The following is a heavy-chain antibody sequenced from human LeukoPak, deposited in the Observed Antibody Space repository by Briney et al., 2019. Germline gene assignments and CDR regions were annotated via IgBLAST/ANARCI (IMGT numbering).Heavy chain of an antibody. CDR3: ARRFPAYYGSGSYYNAGFDY. J-gene: IGHJ4*02. V-gene: IGHV4-59*10. CDR1: GGSFSGYY. D-gene: IGHD3-10*01. Sequence: SETLSLTCAVYGGSFSGYYWSWIRQPAGKGLEWIGRIYTSGSTNYNPSLKSRVTMSVDTSKNQFSLKLSSVTAADTAVYYCARRFPAYYGSGSYYNAGFDYWGQGTLVTVSS. CDR2: IYTSGST.